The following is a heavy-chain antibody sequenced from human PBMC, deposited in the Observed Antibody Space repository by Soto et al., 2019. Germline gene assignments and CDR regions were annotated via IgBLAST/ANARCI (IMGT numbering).Heavy chain of an antibody. CDR2: IWYDGSNK. Sequence: QAQLVESGGGVVQPGRSLRLSCAASGFTFSSFGMHWVRQAPGKGLEWVAVIWYDGSNKYHADSVKGRFTTSRDNSKNTLYLQMNSLRAEDTAVYYCARVPGELSSMDVWGQGTTVTVSS. D-gene: IGHD1-26*01. CDR3: ARVPGELSSMDV. V-gene: IGHV3-33*01. J-gene: IGHJ6*02. CDR1: GFTFSSFG.